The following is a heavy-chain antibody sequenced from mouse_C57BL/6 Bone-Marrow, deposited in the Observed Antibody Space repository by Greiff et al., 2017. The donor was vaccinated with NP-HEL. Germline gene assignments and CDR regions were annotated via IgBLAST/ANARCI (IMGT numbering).Heavy chain of an antibody. Sequence: EVQLQQSGGGLVKPGGSLKLSCAASGFTFSSYAMSWVRQTPEKRLEWVATISDDGSYTYYPDNVKGRFTISRDNAKNNLYLQMSHLKSEDTAMYYCARDFPDYYGSSYVGFADWGQGTLVTVSA. J-gene: IGHJ3*01. CDR1: GFTFSSYA. V-gene: IGHV5-4*01. CDR2: ISDDGSYT. D-gene: IGHD1-1*01. CDR3: ARDFPDYYGSSYVGFAD.